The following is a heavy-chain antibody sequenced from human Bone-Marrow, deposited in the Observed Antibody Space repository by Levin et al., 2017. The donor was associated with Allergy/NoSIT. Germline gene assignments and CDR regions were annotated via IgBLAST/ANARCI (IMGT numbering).Heavy chain of an antibody. CDR2: IYPGDSDT. D-gene: IGHD6-13*01. CDR1: GYSFTSYW. CDR3: ARPGDIAAAGNSNDAFDI. V-gene: IGHV5-51*01. Sequence: GGSLRLSCKGSGYSFTSYWIGWVRQMPGKGLEWMGIIYPGDSDTRYSPSFQGQVTISADTSISTAYLQWSSLKASDTAMYYCARPGDIAAAGNSNDAFDIWGQGTMVTVSS. J-gene: IGHJ3*02.